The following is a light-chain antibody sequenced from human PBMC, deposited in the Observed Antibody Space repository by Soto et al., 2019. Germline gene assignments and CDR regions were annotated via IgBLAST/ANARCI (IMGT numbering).Light chain of an antibody. CDR3: QQRSNWPPFT. J-gene: IGKJ5*01. V-gene: IGKV3-11*01. CDR2: DAS. Sequence: EIVLKQSPGTLSLSPGERATLTCRASQSVASSYLAWYQQKPGQAPRLLIYDASNRATDIPARFSGSGSGTDFTLTISSLEPEDFAVYYCQQRSNWPPFTFGQGTRLEIK. CDR1: QSVASSY.